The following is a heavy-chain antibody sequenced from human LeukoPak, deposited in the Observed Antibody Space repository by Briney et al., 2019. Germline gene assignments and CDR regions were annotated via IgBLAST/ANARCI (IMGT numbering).Heavy chain of an antibody. Sequence: GGSLRLSCAATGFSFGDYFMTWVRQAPGKGLEWISYISGGTTYINHADSVKGRFTISRDNTKNSLFLQMNSLRAEDTAVYCCARVRAYFDWSPPTGGEAIDVWGQGTMVIVSS. V-gene: IGHV3-11*06. CDR2: ISGGTTYI. CDR1: GFSFGDYF. D-gene: IGHD3-9*01. J-gene: IGHJ3*01. CDR3: ARVRAYFDWSPPTGGEAIDV.